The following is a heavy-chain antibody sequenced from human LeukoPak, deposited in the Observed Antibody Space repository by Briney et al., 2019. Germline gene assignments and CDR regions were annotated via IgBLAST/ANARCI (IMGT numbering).Heavy chain of an antibody. J-gene: IGHJ3*02. CDR3: ARFNPSDAFDI. D-gene: IGHD2-2*01. CDR1: GFTFDDYA. V-gene: IGHV3-9*01. Sequence: GGSLRLSCAASGFTFDDYAMHWVRQAPGKGLEWVSGISWNSGSIGYADSVKGRFTISRDNAKNSLYLQMNSLRAEDTAVYYCARFNPSDAFDIWGQGTMVTVSS. CDR2: ISWNSGSI.